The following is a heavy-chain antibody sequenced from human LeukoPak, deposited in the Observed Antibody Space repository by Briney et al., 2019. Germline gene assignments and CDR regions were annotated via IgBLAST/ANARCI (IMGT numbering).Heavy chain of an antibody. CDR3: ARDLGIGGYGGYGRLGY. V-gene: IGHV3-11*01. CDR2: ISSSSSTI. Sequence: PGGSLRLSCAACGFTFSDYYMIWIRQAPGKRLELVSYISSSSSTIYYAASVKGRFTISKDNAKNSLYLQMNSLRAEDTAVYYCARDLGIGGYGGYGRLGYWGQGTLVTVSS. D-gene: IGHD5-12*01. J-gene: IGHJ4*02. CDR1: GFTFSDYY.